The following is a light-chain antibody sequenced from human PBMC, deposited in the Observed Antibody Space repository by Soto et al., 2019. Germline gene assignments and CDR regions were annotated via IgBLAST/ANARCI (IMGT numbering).Light chain of an antibody. Sequence: DIQMTQSPSTLSGSVGDRVTITCRASESIDSWLAWHQQKPGRAPKLLISKASSLESGVPSRFSGSGFGTEFSLTISSLQPDDFATYYCQQYNSYRAFGRGTKV. CDR2: KAS. CDR1: ESIDSW. V-gene: IGKV1-5*03. J-gene: IGKJ1*01. CDR3: QQYNSYRA.